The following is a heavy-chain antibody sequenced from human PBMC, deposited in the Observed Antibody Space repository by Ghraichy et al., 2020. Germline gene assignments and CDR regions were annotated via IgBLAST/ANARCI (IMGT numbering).Heavy chain of an antibody. CDR3: ARDLKTYDSVLPPFHS. J-gene: IGHJ4*02. D-gene: IGHD3-10*01. Sequence: ASVKVSCKASGYTFNTYGISWVRQAPGQGLEWMGWISTYNDNTNYAQKFQGRVTMTADTSTSTVYLELRSLRSGDTAVYYCARDLKTYDSVLPPFHSWGQGTLVTVSS. V-gene: IGHV1-18*04. CDR2: ISTYNDNT. CDR1: GYTFNTYG.